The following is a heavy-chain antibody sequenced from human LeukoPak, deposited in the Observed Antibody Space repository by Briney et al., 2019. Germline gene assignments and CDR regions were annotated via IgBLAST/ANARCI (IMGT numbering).Heavy chain of an antibody. CDR1: GGSISSSSYY. CDR3: ARDYYDSSASINWFDL. Sequence: SETLSLTCTVSGGSISSSSYYWGWIRQSPGKGLEWIGSIYYSGSTYYKPSLKSRVIISVDTSKNQFSLKLSSVTAADTAVYYCARDYYDSSASINWFDLWGQGTLVTVSS. CDR2: IYYSGST. J-gene: IGHJ5*02. V-gene: IGHV4-39*01. D-gene: IGHD3-22*01.